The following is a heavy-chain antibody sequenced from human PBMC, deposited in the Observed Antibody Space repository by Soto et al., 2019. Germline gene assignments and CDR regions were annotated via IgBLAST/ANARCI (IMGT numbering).Heavy chain of an antibody. Sequence: QITLKESGPTLVKPTQPLTLTCTFSGFSLSTSGVGVGWIRQPPGKALEWLALIYWNDDKRYSPSLQRRLTITKDTTKNQVVLTMTNMDHVDTATYYCAHTPHSSSMYYYYGMDVWGQGTTVTVSS. CDR1: GFSLSTSGVG. D-gene: IGHD6-6*01. J-gene: IGHJ6*02. CDR2: IYWNDDK. CDR3: AHTPHSSSMYYYYGMDV. V-gene: IGHV2-5*01.